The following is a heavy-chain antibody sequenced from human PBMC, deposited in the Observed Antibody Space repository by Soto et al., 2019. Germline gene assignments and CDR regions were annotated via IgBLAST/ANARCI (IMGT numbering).Heavy chain of an antibody. CDR2: ISSNGGST. V-gene: IGHV3-64*01. Sequence: EVQLVESGGGLVQPGGSLGLSCAASGFTFSSYAMHWVRQAPGKGLEYVSAISSNGGSTYYANSVKGRFTISRDNSKNTLYLQMGSLRAEDMAVYYCARGAGTFDIWGQGTMVTVSS. J-gene: IGHJ3*02. CDR1: GFTFSSYA. D-gene: IGHD6-19*01. CDR3: ARGAGTFDI.